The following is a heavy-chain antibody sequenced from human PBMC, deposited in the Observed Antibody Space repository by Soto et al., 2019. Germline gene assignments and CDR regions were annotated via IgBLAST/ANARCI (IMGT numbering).Heavy chain of an antibody. CDR3: ARHGGGYYYDSSGHTIYGIDV. Sequence: GEPLKISCKGSGYSFTSYWIGWVRQMLGKGLEWMGIIYPGDSDTRYRPSFHGQVTISADKSISTAYLKWSSLKASEIAMYYFARHGGGYYYDSSGHTIYGIDVWGPGATVTV. CDR2: IYPGDSDT. D-gene: IGHD3-22*01. CDR1: GYSFTSYW. V-gene: IGHV5-51*01. J-gene: IGHJ6*02.